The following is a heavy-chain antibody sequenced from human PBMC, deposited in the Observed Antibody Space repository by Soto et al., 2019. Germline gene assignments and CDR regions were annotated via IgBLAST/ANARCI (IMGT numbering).Heavy chain of an antibody. CDR2: INPSGGST. D-gene: IGHD3-22*01. V-gene: IGHV1-46*01. CDR3: AREIVVPPSTAAGYHYDGMNV. Sequence: GASVKVSCKTSGYTFTNYYIHWVRQAPGQGLEWMGVINPSGGSTTYPQKFQGRVTMTRDTSTSTVYIELSSLRSEDTAVYYCAREIVVPPSTAAGYHYDGMNVWGQGTTVTVSS. CDR1: GYTFTNYY. J-gene: IGHJ6*02.